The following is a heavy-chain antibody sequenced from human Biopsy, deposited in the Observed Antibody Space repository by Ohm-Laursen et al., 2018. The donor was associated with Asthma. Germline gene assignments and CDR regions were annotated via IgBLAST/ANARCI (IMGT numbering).Heavy chain of an antibody. CDR3: AAGKDSADWAKGRSYYYYGMEV. CDR2: ISYTGNT. V-gene: IGHV4-39*02. D-gene: IGHD2-21*02. CDR1: GGSMSSSSYS. J-gene: IGHJ6*02. Sequence: TLSLTCTVSGGSMSSSSYSWGWIRQPPGKGLEWIGSISYTGNTDIPSLRSRVTLSVDTSKNNFSLKLTSVTAADTAVYFCAAGKDSADWAKGRSYYYYGMEVWGQGTTVTVS.